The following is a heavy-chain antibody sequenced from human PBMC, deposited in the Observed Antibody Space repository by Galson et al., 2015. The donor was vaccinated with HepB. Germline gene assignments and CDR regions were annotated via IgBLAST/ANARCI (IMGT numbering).Heavy chain of an antibody. J-gene: IGHJ6*03. Sequence: SLRLSCAASGFTFSSYAMSWVRQAPGKGLEWVSAISGSGGSTYYADSVKGRFTISRDNSKNTLYLQMNSLRAEDTAVYYCAKEGELRLGGVYYYYYYMDVWGKGTTVTVSS. CDR1: GFTFSSYA. D-gene: IGHD5-12*01. CDR2: ISGSGGST. CDR3: AKEGELRLGGVYYYYYYMDV. V-gene: IGHV3-23*01.